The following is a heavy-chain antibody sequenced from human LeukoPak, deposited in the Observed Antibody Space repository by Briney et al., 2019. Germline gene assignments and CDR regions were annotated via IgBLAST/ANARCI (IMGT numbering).Heavy chain of an antibody. CDR3: ARSTAYYYGMDV. D-gene: IGHD4-11*01. J-gene: IGHJ6*02. Sequence: SVKVSCKASGGTFSSYAISWVRQAPGQGLEWMGGIIPIFGTANYAQKFQGRVTITADESTSTAYMELSSLRSEDTAVYYCARSTAYYYGMDVWGQGTTVTVSS. CDR1: GGTFSSYA. V-gene: IGHV1-69*13. CDR2: IIPIFGTA.